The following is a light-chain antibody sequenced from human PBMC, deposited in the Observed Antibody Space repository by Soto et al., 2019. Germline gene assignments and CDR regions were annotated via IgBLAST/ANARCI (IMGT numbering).Light chain of an antibody. CDR1: QSLVYSDGNTY. V-gene: IGKV2-30*01. J-gene: IGKJ1*01. CDR3: MQGTHWPWT. Sequence: DVVMTQSPLSLPVTLGQAASISCRSSQSLVYSDGNTYLSWLQQRPGQSPRRLIYKVSNRDSGVPDRFSGSVSGTDFTLKISRVEAEDVAVYYCMQGTHWPWTFGQGTKVDIE. CDR2: KVS.